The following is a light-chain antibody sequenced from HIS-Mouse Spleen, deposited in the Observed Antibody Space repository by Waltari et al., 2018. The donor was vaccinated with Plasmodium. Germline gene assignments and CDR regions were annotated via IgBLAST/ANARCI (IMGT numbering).Light chain of an antibody. Sequence: SYELTQPSSVSVSPGLTARINCSGDVLANKYARWFQQKPGQAPVLVIYKDSERPSGIPERFSGSSSGTTVTLTISGAQVEDEADYYCYSAADNNRVFGGGTKLTVL. V-gene: IGLV3-27*01. J-gene: IGLJ3*02. CDR3: YSAADNNRV. CDR2: KDS. CDR1: VLANKY.